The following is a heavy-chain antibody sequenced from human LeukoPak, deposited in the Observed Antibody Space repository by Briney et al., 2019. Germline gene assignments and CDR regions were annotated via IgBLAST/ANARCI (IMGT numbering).Heavy chain of an antibody. D-gene: IGHD6-13*01. CDR2: INPNSGGT. Sequence: ASVKVSCKASGYTFTGYYMHWVRQAPGQGLEWMGRINPNSGGTNYAQKFQGRVTMTRDTSISTAYMELSRLRSDDTAVYYCASVDRGRARDFDYWGQGTLVTVSS. CDR1: GYTFTGYY. J-gene: IGHJ4*02. CDR3: ASVDRGRARDFDY. V-gene: IGHV1-2*06.